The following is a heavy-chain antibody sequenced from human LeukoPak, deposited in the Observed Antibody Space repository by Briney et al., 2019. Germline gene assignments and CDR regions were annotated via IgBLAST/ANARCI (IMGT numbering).Heavy chain of an antibody. J-gene: IGHJ6*03. CDR1: GGTFSSYA. Sequence: ASVKVSCKASGGTFSSYAISWVRQAPGQGLEWMGGIIPIFGTANYAQKFQGRVTITADESTSTAYMELSSLRSEDTAVYYCARAYCSSTSCPLGYYYYYYMDVWGKGTTVIVSS. V-gene: IGHV1-69*13. D-gene: IGHD2-2*01. CDR2: IIPIFGTA. CDR3: ARAYCSSTSCPLGYYYYYYMDV.